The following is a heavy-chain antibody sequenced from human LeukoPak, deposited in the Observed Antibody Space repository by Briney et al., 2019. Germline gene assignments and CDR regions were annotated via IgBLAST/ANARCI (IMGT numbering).Heavy chain of an antibody. Sequence: GGSLRLSCAASGFTFSSYGMHWVRQAPGKGLEWVAVIWYDGSNKYYADSVKGRFTISRDNSKNTLYLQMNSLRAEDTAVYYCAKPSGSGSYGIDYWGQGTLVTVSS. D-gene: IGHD1-26*01. CDR1: GFTFSSYG. CDR2: IWYDGSNK. CDR3: AKPSGSGSYGIDY. V-gene: IGHV3-33*06. J-gene: IGHJ4*02.